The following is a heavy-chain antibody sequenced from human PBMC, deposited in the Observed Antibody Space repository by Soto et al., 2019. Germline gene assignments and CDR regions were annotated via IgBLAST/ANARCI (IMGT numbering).Heavy chain of an antibody. Sequence: ASVKVSCKASGYTFTGYYMHWVRQAPGQGLEWMGWINPNSGGTNYAQKFQGRVTMTRDTSISTAYMELSRLRSDDTAVYYCARVFQYYDSSGLNWFDPWGQGTLVTAPQ. V-gene: IGHV1-2*02. D-gene: IGHD3-22*01. CDR3: ARVFQYYDSSGLNWFDP. J-gene: IGHJ5*02. CDR2: INPNSGGT. CDR1: GYTFTGYY.